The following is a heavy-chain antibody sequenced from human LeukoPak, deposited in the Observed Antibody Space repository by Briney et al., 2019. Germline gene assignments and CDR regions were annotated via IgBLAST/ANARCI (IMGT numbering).Heavy chain of an antibody. V-gene: IGHV3-11*01. CDR2: ISSSGSTI. CDR1: GFTFSDYY. CDR3: ARDHDRYCSGGSCPGGWFDP. D-gene: IGHD2-15*01. J-gene: IGHJ5*02. Sequence: GGSLRLSCAASGFTFSDYYMSWIRQAPGKGLEWVSYISSSGSTIYYADSVKGRFTISRDNAKNSLYLQMNSLRAEDTAVYYCARDHDRYCSGGSCPGGWFDPWGQGTLVTVSS.